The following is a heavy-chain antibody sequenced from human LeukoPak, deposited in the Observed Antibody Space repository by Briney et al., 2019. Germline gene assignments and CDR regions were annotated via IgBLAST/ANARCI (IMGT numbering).Heavy chain of an antibody. J-gene: IGHJ4*02. CDR1: GLSFNTYA. D-gene: IGHD1-26*01. Sequence: GGSLRLSCVDSGLSFNTYAMHWVRQAPGKGLEWVAAISYDGSYTYYRDSVRGRFTISRDNSKNTLYLQMNSLRAEDTAVYYCATESYGGAWGQGTLVTVSS. CDR2: ISYDGSYT. V-gene: IGHV3-30*04. CDR3: ATESYGGA.